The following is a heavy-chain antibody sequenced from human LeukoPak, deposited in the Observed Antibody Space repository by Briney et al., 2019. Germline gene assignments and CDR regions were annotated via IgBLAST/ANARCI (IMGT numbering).Heavy chain of an antibody. D-gene: IGHD3-3*01. J-gene: IGHJ3*02. Sequence: SETLSLTCAVYGGSFSGYYWSWIRQPPGKGLEGIGEINHSGSTNYNPSLKSRFTISVDTSKNQFSLKLSSVTAADTAVYYCARGRITNAFDIWGQGTMVTVSS. CDR3: ARGRITNAFDI. V-gene: IGHV4-34*01. CDR1: GGSFSGYY. CDR2: INHSGST.